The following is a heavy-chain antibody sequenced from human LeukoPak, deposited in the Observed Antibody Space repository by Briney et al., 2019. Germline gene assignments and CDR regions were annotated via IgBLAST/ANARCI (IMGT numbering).Heavy chain of an antibody. V-gene: IGHV4-39*07. Sequence: SETLSLTCTVSGGSISSSSYYWGWIRQPPGKGLEWIGSIYYSGSTYYNPSLKSRVTISVDTSKNQFSLKVSSVTAADTAVYYCARVSTTYYYGSGSYSHFDYWGQGTLVTVSS. CDR2: IYYSGST. CDR3: ARVSTTYYYGSGSYSHFDY. D-gene: IGHD3-10*01. J-gene: IGHJ4*02. CDR1: GGSISSSSYY.